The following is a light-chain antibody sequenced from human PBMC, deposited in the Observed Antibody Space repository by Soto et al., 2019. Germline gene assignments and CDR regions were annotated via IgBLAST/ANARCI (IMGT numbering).Light chain of an antibody. J-gene: IGLJ7*01. CDR2: DVS. Sequence: QSVLTQPRSVSGSPGQSVTISCTGTSSDVGGYNYVSWYQQHPGKAPKLMIYDVSKRPSGVPDRFSGSKSGNTASLTISGLQAEDEADYYCCSYAGSYTFFAVFGGGTQLTVL. CDR1: SSDVGGYNY. CDR3: CSYAGSYTFFAV. V-gene: IGLV2-11*01.